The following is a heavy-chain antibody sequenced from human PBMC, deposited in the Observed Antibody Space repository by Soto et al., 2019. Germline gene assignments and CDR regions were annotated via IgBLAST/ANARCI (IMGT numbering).Heavy chain of an antibody. J-gene: IGHJ6*02. D-gene: IGHD6-13*01. CDR1: GGTFSSYA. CDR2: IIPIFGTA. V-gene: IGHV1-69*13. CDR3: ARDRVAAAGGNYYYYGMDV. Sequence: ASVKVSCKASGGTFSSYAISWVRQAPGQGLEWMGGIIPIFGTANYAQKFQGRVTITADESTSTAYMELSSLRSEDTAVYYCARDRVAAAGGNYYYYGMDVWGQGTTVTVSS.